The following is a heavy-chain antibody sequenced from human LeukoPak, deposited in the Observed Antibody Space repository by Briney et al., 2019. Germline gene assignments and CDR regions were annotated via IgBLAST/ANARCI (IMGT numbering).Heavy chain of an antibody. Sequence: ASVKVSCKASGYTFTTYGINWVRQAPGQGLEWMGWISAYNGNTNYAQNLQGRVTLTTDTSASTAYMELRSLRSDDTAVYYCARDLIAARPGWFDPWGQGTLVNVSS. CDR1: GYTFTTYG. CDR2: ISAYNGNT. CDR3: ARDLIAARPGWFDP. J-gene: IGHJ5*02. D-gene: IGHD6-6*01. V-gene: IGHV1-18*01.